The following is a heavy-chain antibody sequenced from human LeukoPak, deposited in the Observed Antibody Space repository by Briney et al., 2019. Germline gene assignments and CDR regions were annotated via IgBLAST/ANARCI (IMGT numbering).Heavy chain of an antibody. CDR2: INHSGST. V-gene: IGHV4-34*01. Sequence: SETLSLTCTVSGDSISNYYWSWIRQPPGKGLEWIGEINHSGSTNYNPSLKSRVTISVDTSKNQFSLKLSSVTAADTAVYYCARGRKKQQLVRIYYYYGMDVWGQGTTVTVSS. D-gene: IGHD6-13*01. CDR3: ARGRKKQQLVRIYYYYGMDV. CDR1: GDSISNYY. J-gene: IGHJ6*02.